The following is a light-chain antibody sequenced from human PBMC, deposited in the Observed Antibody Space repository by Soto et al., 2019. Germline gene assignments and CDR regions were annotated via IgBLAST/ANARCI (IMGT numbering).Light chain of an antibody. CDR3: QQRVNWPPT. Sequence: EIVLTQSPATLSLSPGERATLSCRAGQSISDYLSWYQQRPGQAPRLLIFDAFNRATGVPDRFSGGGSGTDFPLIISSLEPEDFAVYSCQQRVNWPPTFGGGNKVEI. CDR1: QSISDY. CDR2: DAF. J-gene: IGKJ4*01. V-gene: IGKV3-11*01.